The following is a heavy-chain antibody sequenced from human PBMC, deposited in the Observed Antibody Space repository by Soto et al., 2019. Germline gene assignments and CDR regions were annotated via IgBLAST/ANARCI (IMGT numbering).Heavy chain of an antibody. D-gene: IGHD3-3*01. J-gene: IGHJ6*02. CDR1: GFTFSSYG. CDR2: ISYDGSNK. CDR3: ATQRFLEWLLRYYYYGMDV. Sequence: QVQLVESGGGVVQPGRSLRLSCAASGFTFSSYGMHWVRQAPGKGLEWVAVISYDGSNKYYADSVKGRFTISRDNSKNTLYLQMNSLRAEDTAVYYCATQRFLEWLLRYYYYGMDVWGQGTTVTVSS. V-gene: IGHV3-30*03.